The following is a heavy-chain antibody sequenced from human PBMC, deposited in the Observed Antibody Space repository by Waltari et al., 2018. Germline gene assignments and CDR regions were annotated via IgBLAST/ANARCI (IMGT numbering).Heavy chain of an antibody. J-gene: IGHJ5*02. Sequence: EVQLLESGGGLVQPGGSLRLSCATSGFTFSTYAMSWVRQAPGQGLESVSTFNGNGGGTYYADSVKGRFTISRDNSKNTLYLQMNSLRVEDTAVYFCAKDNALHWFDPWGQGTLVTVSS. CDR1: GFTFSTYA. D-gene: IGHD2-8*01. V-gene: IGHV3-23*01. CDR3: AKDNALHWFDP. CDR2: FNGNGGGT.